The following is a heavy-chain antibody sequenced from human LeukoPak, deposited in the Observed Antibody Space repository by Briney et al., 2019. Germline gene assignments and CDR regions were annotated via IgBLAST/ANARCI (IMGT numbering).Heavy chain of an antibody. Sequence: ASVKVSCKASGGTFSSYAISWVRQAPGQGLEWMGGIIPIFGTANYAQKFQGRVTITADESTSTAYMELSSLRSEDTAVYYCARDATPGAAGTDHFDYWGQGTLVTVSS. V-gene: IGHV1-69*13. CDR1: GGTFSSYA. CDR2: IIPIFGTA. J-gene: IGHJ4*02. CDR3: ARDATPGAAGTDHFDY. D-gene: IGHD6-13*01.